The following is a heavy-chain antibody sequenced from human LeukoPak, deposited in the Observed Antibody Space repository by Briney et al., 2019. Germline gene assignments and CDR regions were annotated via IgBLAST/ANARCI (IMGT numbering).Heavy chain of an antibody. CDR2: IYPSGNT. CDR1: GGSITSVGYY. Sequence: SETLSLTCTVSGGSITSVGYYWTWLRQPAGKGLEWIGRIYPSGNTMYNPSLTSRVTISVDTSKNQFSLKLSPVTAPDTAVYYCARVFGGSDFNYYYYYMDVWGKGTTVTISS. V-gene: IGHV4-61*02. D-gene: IGHD5-12*01. CDR3: ARVFGGSDFNYYYYYMDV. J-gene: IGHJ6*03.